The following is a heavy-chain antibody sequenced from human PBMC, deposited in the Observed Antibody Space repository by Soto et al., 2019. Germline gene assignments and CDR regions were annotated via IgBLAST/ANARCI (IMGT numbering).Heavy chain of an antibody. CDR3: SRDGAVGAKALNY. D-gene: IGHD1-26*01. CDR2: IKEEGSEN. Sequence: GGPLRLSWAPAGFTYSSTWMTWLSQAPGKGRRWVANIKEEGSENHYVDSVKGRFNHCRDKSKHSLYLQMNSLRAENTAVYFCSRDGAVGAKALNYWDQGTLVTASS. J-gene: IGHJ4*02. CDR1: GFTYSSTW. V-gene: IGHV3-7*01.